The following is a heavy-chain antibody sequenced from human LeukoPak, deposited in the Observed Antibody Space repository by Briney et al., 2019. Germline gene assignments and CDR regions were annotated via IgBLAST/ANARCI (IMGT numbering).Heavy chain of an antibody. Sequence: GGSLRLSCAASGFTFSTYAMSWVRQAPGKGLEWVSAISGSGGTTYYADSVKGRFTISRDNSKNTLYLQMNSLRAKDTAVYYCAKDRASRSWYAWFDPWGQGTLVTVSS. D-gene: IGHD6-13*01. J-gene: IGHJ5*02. CDR1: GFTFSTYA. CDR3: AKDRASRSWYAWFDP. CDR2: ISGSGGTT. V-gene: IGHV3-23*01.